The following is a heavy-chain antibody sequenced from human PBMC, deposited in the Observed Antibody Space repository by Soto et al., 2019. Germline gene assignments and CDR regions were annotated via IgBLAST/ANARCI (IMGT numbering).Heavy chain of an antibody. CDR1: GGSISSYY. CDR3: ARGRPYYDFWSGVLKFDY. Sequence: SETLSLTCTVSGGSISSYYWSWIRQPPGKGLEWIGYIYYSGSTNYNPSLKSRVTISVDTSKNQFSLKLSSVTAADTAVYYCARGRPYYDFWSGVLKFDYWGQGTLVTVSS. CDR2: IYYSGST. V-gene: IGHV4-59*01. J-gene: IGHJ4*02. D-gene: IGHD3-3*01.